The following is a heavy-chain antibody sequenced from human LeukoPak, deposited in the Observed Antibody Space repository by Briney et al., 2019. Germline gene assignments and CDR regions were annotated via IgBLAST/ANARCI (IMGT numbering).Heavy chain of an antibody. D-gene: IGHD2-2*01. V-gene: IGHV3-23*01. CDR1: GFTFSSYG. CDR3: AKDLTSWNY. J-gene: IGHJ4*02. Sequence: GGSLRLSCAASGFTFSSYGITWVRQAPGKGLEWVSGISGSGENTYYADSVKGRFTISRDNSKNTLYLQMNSLRVEDTALYYCAKDLTSWNYWGQGTLVTVSS. CDR2: ISGSGENT.